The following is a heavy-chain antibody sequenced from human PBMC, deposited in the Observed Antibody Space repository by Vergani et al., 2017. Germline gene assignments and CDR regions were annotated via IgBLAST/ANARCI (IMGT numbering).Heavy chain of an antibody. CDR2: FDPEDGET. CDR1: GYTLTELS. J-gene: IGHJ3*02. V-gene: IGHV1-24*01. D-gene: IGHD2-2*01. CDR3: ATDGRYCSSTSCPDAFDI. Sequence: QVQLVQSGAEVKKPGASVKVSCKVSGYTLTELSMHWVRQAPGKGLEWMGGFDPEDGETIYAQKFQGRVTMTEDTSTDTAYMELSSLESEDTAVYYCATDGRYCSSTSCPDAFDIWGQGTMVTVSS.